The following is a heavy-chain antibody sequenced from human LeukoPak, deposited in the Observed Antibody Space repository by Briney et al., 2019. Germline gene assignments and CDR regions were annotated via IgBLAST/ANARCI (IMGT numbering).Heavy chain of an antibody. CDR2: ISTSSDYI. J-gene: IGHJ4*02. CDR1: GFTFSSYT. Sequence: GGSLRLSCAASGFTFSSYTMYWVRQAPEKGLEWVSSISTSSDYIYYADSVKGRFTISRDNAKNSLYLQMNSLRAEDTAVYYCARVPGTWGQGTLVTVSS. V-gene: IGHV3-21*01. D-gene: IGHD3-10*01. CDR3: ARVPGT.